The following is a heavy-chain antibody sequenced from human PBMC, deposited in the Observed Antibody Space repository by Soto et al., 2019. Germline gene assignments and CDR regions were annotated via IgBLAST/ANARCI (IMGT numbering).Heavy chain of an antibody. V-gene: IGHV4-38-2*01. CDR1: AYSISSGYY. Sequence: PSETLSLTCAVSAYSISSGYYWGWIRQPPGKGLEWIGSIYHSGSTYYNPSLKSRVTISVDTSKNQFSLKLSSVTAADTAVYYCGSYDFWSSVELGGGYYFDYWGQGTLVTVSS. CDR2: IYHSGST. J-gene: IGHJ4*02. CDR3: GSYDFWSSVELGGGYYFDY. D-gene: IGHD3-3*01.